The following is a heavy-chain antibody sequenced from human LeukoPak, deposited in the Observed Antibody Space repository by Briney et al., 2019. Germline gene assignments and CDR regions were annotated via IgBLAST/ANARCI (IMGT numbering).Heavy chain of an antibody. Sequence: GGSLRLSCAASGFRFSAYAMTWNRQAPGKGLEWISSIGSSGSYMYYGDSVKGRFTVSRDNAENSLSLEMNSLRAEDTAVYFCARDDYGSGTPTIDYWGQGTLVSVAS. J-gene: IGHJ4*02. CDR2: IGSSGSYM. CDR1: GFRFSAYA. V-gene: IGHV3-21*01. D-gene: IGHD3-16*01. CDR3: ARDDYGSGTPTIDY.